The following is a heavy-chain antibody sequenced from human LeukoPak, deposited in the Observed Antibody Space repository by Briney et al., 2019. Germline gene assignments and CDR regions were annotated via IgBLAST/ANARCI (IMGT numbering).Heavy chain of an antibody. J-gene: IGHJ4*02. D-gene: IGHD3-3*01. V-gene: IGHV1-69*13. CDR2: IIPIFGTA. Sequence: ASVKVSCKASGGTFSSYAISWVRQAPGQGLEWMGGIIPIFGTANYAQKFQGRVTITADESTSTAYMELSSLRSEDTAVYYCARDQEYYDFWSGYFDYWGQGTLVTVSS. CDR1: GGTFSSYA. CDR3: ARDQEYYDFWSGYFDY.